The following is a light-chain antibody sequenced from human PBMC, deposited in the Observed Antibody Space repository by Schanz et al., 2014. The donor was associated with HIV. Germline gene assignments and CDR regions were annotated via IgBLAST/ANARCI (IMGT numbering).Light chain of an antibody. Sequence: QSVLTQPASVSGSPGQSITISCTGTSSDIGGYNYVSWYQQHPGKAPRLMIYDVSNRPSGVSSRFSGSKSGNTASLTISGLQADDEADYYCSSYTSSSTLGVFGTGTKLTVL. CDR1: SSDIGGYNY. V-gene: IGLV2-14*03. CDR2: DVS. CDR3: SSYTSSSTLGV. J-gene: IGLJ1*01.